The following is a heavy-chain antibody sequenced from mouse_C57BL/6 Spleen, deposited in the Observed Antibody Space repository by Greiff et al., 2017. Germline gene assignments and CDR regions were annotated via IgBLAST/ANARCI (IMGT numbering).Heavy chain of an antibody. J-gene: IGHJ2*01. CDR2: IDPSDSET. CDR1: GYTFTSYW. V-gene: IGHV1-52*01. D-gene: IGHD1-1*01. Sequence: QVQLQQSGAELVRPGSSVKLSCKASGYTFTSYWMHWVKQRPIQGLEWIGNIDPSDSETHYNQKFKDKATLTVDISSSTAYMQLSSLTSEDSAVYYCARYGSSLYYFDYWGQGTTLTVSS. CDR3: ARYGSSLYYFDY.